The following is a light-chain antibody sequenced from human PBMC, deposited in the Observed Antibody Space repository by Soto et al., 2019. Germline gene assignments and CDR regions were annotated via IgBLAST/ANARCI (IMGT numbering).Light chain of an antibody. V-gene: IGKV1-39*01. CDR1: QTISSY. J-gene: IGKJ2*01. CDR2: AAS. CDR3: QQSYSIPYT. Sequence: DIQMTQSPSSLSASVGDRVIITCRASQTISSYLNWYQQKPGKAPKLLIFAASSLQSGVPSRFSGSGSGTDFTLTISSLQPEDFATYYCQQSYSIPYTFGQGTKLEIK.